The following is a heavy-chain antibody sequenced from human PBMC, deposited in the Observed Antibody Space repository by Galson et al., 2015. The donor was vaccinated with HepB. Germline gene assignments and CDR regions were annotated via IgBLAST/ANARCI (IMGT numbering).Heavy chain of an antibody. D-gene: IGHD3-16*01. J-gene: IGHJ3*02. CDR3: VKGDPRTAFDI. CDR1: GDSVSSNRDT. CDR2: TYYRSKWYN. V-gene: IGHV6-1*01. Sequence: CAISGDSVSSNRDTWDWIRQSPLRGLEWLGRTYYRSKWYNDYAISVKSRITINADTSKNQFSLQLNSVTPEDTAVYYCVKGDPRTAFDIWGQGTMVTVSS.